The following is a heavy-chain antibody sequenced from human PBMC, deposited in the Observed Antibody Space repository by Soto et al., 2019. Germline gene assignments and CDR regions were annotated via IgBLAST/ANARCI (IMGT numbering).Heavy chain of an antibody. J-gene: IGHJ4*02. V-gene: IGHV3-7*01. CDR3: GKNGDSPFDY. CDR2: IKQDGSEK. CDR1: GFTFSNFW. Sequence: GGSLRLSCAASGFTFSNFWMSWVRQAPGKGLEWVAIIKQDGSEKHYMDSVKGRFTISRDNAKNSLYLQMNSLRTEDAAVYYWGKNGDSPFDYGAGETLVTVSS. D-gene: IGHD7-27*01.